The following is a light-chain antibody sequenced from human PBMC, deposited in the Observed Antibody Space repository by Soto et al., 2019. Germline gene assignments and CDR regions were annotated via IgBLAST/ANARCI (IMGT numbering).Light chain of an antibody. Sequence: VMTQSPTTLSVSPGERATLSCRASHSVGSNLAWYQQNPGQAPRLLIYGASTRATGVPARFSGSGSATQFNLTISSLQSEDFGFYYCQQYKQWPVAFGGGTKVEIK. CDR3: QQYKQWPVA. V-gene: IGKV3-15*01. CDR1: HSVGSN. CDR2: GAS. J-gene: IGKJ4*01.